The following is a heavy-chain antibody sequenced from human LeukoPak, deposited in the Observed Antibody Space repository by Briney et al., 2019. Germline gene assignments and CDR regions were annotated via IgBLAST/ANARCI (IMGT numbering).Heavy chain of an antibody. V-gene: IGHV4-59*01. CDR3: ARDPPLRYYGMDV. CDR1: GGSISSYY. D-gene: IGHD2-15*01. CDR2: IYYSGST. Sequence: SETLSLTCTVSGGSISSYYWTWIRQPPGRGLEWIGYIYYSGSTNYNPSLRSRVTISVDTSKNQFSLKLSSVTAADTAVYYCARDPPLRYYGMDVWGQGTTVTVSS. J-gene: IGHJ6*02.